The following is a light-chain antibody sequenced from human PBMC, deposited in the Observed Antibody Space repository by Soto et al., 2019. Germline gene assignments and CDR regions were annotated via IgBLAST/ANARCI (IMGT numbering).Light chain of an antibody. J-gene: IGKJ2*01. CDR2: DAS. Sequence: EIVLTQSPATLSLSPGKRATLSCRASQSVSSYLAWYQQKPGQAPRLLIYDASNRATGIPARFSGSGSGTDFALTISSLEPEDFAVYYYQQRSNWPPYTFGQGTKLEIK. CDR1: QSVSSY. V-gene: IGKV3-11*01. CDR3: QQRSNWPPYT.